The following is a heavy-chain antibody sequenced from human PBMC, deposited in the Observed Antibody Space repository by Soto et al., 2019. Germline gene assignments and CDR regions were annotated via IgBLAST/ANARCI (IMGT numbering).Heavy chain of an antibody. CDR1: GGSISSYY. V-gene: IGHV4-59*08. Sequence: SETLSLTCTVSGGSISSYYWIWIRQPPGKGLEWIGYIYYGGSTNYNPSLKSRVTISVDTSKTQFSLKLTSVTAADTAVYYCGVQDREYSYGLNWFNPWGQGTLVTVSS. D-gene: IGHD5-18*01. J-gene: IGHJ5*02. CDR2: IYYGGST. CDR3: GVQDREYSYGLNWFNP.